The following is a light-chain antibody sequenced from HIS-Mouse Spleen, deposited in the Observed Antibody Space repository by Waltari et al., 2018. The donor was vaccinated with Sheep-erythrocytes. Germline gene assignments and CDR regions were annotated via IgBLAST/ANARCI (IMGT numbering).Light chain of an antibody. J-gene: IGLJ3*02. CDR1: RSDVGSYNL. V-gene: IGLV2-23*01. CDR2: EGS. Sequence: QSALTQPASVSGSPGQSITISCPGIRSDVGSYNLVPWYQQHPGKAPKLMIYEGSKRPSGVSNRFSGSKSGNTASLTISGLQAEDEADYYCCSYAGSSTPWVFGGGTKLTVL. CDR3: CSYAGSSTPWV.